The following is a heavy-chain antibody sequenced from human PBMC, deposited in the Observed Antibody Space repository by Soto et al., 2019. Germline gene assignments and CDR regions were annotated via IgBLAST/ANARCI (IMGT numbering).Heavy chain of an antibody. V-gene: IGHV4-59*01. CDR1: GGSISSYY. CDR2: IYYSGST. Sequence: QVQLQESGPGLVKPSETLSLTCTVSGGSISSYYWSWIRQPPGKGLEWIGYIYYSGSTNYNPSLKSRVTISVDTSKNQFSLKLSSVTAADTAVYYCAREDSSGWYSFDYWGQGTLVTVSS. CDR3: AREDSSGWYSFDY. D-gene: IGHD6-19*01. J-gene: IGHJ4*02.